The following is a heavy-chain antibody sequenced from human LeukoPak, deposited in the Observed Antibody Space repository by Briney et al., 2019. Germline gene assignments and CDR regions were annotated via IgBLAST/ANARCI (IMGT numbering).Heavy chain of an antibody. CDR3: AKSLSVSSTSCFDY. V-gene: IGHV3-30*02. Sequence: PGGSLRLSCAASGFTFSSYGMHWVRQAPGKGLEWVAVIWYGGSNKYYADSVKGRFTISRDNSKNTLYLQMNSLRAEDTAVYYCAKSLSVSSTSCFDYWGQGTLVTVSS. CDR1: GFTFSSYG. D-gene: IGHD2-2*01. CDR2: IWYGGSNK. J-gene: IGHJ4*02.